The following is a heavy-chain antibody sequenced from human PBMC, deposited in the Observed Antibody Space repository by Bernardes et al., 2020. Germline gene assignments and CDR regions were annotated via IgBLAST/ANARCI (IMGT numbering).Heavy chain of an antibody. CDR1: GFTFSGYT. CDR2: VSRTSDYI. Sequence: GGSLRLSCAASGFTFSGYTMDWVRQAPGKGLEWVSSVSRTSDYIYYADSMKGRLTISRDNAKNSLSLQMNSLRAVDTAVYYCVRCGGGGDCYMHSWGQGTLATVSS. D-gene: IGHD2-21*02. V-gene: IGHV3-21*01. J-gene: IGHJ4*02. CDR3: VRCGGGGDCYMHS.